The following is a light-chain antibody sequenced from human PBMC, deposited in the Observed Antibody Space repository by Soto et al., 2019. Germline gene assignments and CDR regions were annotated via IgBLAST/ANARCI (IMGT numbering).Light chain of an antibody. CDR1: SSNIGAGYY. CDR3: QSYDSSLSGVV. J-gene: IGLJ2*01. Sequence: QTVVTQPPSVSGAPGQRVTISCTGSSSNIGAGYYVHWYQQLPGTAPKLLIYGNSNRPSGVPDRFSGSKSGTSASLAITWLQAEDEADYYCQSYDSSLSGVVFGGGTKLTVL. CDR2: GNS. V-gene: IGLV1-40*01.